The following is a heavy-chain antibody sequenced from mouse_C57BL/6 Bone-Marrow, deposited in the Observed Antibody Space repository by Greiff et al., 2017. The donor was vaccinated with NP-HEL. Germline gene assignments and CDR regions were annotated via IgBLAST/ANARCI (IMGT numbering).Heavy chain of an antibody. V-gene: IGHV6-3*01. CDR2: IRLKSDNYAT. CDR3: TGKNTGY. CDR1: GFTFSNYW. J-gene: IGHJ4*01. Sequence: EVKVEESGGGLVQPGGSMKLSCVASGFTFSNYWMNWVRQSPEKGLEWVAQIRLKSDNYATHYAESVKGRFTISRDDSKSSVYLQMNNLRAEDTGMYYCTGKNTGYWGQGTSVTVSS.